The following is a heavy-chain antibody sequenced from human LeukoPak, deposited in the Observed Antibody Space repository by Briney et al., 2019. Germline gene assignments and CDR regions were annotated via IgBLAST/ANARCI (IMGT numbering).Heavy chain of an antibody. V-gene: IGHV4-59*01. D-gene: IGHD1-26*01. CDR3: ARTTILLGGVWFDP. Sequence: SETLSLTCTVSGGSISSYYWSWIRQPPGKGLEWIGYIYYSGSTNYNPSLKSRVTISVDTFKNQFSLKLSSVTAADTAVYYCARTTILLGGVWFDPWGQGTLVTVSS. CDR1: GGSISSYY. J-gene: IGHJ5*02. CDR2: IYYSGST.